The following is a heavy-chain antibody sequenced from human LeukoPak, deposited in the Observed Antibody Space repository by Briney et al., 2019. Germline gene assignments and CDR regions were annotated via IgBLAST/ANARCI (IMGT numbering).Heavy chain of an antibody. Sequence: ASVKVSCKASGYTFTSYGISWVRQAPGQGLEWMGWISAYNGNTNYAQKLQGRVTMTTDTSTSTAYMELRSLRSDDTAVYYCARDYPGMVTGVEKYFFDYWGQGTLVTVSS. CDR1: GYTFTSYG. J-gene: IGHJ4*02. V-gene: IGHV1-18*01. CDR2: ISAYNGNT. CDR3: ARDYPGMVTGVEKYFFDY. D-gene: IGHD7-27*01.